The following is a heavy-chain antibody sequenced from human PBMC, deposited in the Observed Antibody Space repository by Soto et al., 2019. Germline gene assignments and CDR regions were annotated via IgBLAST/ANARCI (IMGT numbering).Heavy chain of an antibody. CDR1: GFTFSDYY. CDR2: ISSSSSYT. CDR3: ASSSWYPSGMDV. D-gene: IGHD6-13*01. J-gene: IGHJ6*02. V-gene: IGHV3-11*06. Sequence: GGSLRLSCAASGFTFSDYYMSWIRQALGKGLEWVSYISSSSSYTNYADSVKGRFTISRDNAKNSLYLQMNSLRAEDTAVYYCASSSWYPSGMDVWGQGTTVTVSS.